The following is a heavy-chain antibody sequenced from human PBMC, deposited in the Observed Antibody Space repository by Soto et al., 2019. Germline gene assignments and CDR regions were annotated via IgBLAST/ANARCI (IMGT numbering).Heavy chain of an antibody. Sequence: DPLSLTSTGSSGSIRLYYRNWARQPAGKGLEWSGRIYSSGNTVYNAALKRRVTMSIDMSKNQFALKLSSMTAADTAVYYCVRDVESPGISGSWGAFDIWGQGTVVTVSS. J-gene: IGHJ3*02. D-gene: IGHD1-20*01. CDR2: IYSSGNT. CDR3: VRDVESPGISGSWGAFDI. CDR1: SGSIRLYY. V-gene: IGHV4-4*07.